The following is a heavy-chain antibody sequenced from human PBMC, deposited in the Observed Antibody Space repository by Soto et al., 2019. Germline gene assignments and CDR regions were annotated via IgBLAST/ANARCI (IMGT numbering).Heavy chain of an antibody. D-gene: IGHD3-22*01. CDR1: GFTFRSYS. CDR2: ISGSSSSK. Sequence: GGSLRLSCAASGFTFRSYSMNWVRQAPGKGLEWVSYISGSSSSKYYADSVKVRFTISRDNAKNSLYLQMNSLRDEDTAVYYCARDENYYDSSGCGYWGQGTQVTVSS. CDR3: ARDENYYDSSGCGY. V-gene: IGHV3-48*02. J-gene: IGHJ4*02.